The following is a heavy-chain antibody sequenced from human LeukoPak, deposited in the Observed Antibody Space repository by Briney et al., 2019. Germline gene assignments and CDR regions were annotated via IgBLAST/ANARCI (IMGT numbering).Heavy chain of an antibody. CDR1: GYSISSGYY. CDR3: ASLLGASPDY. J-gene: IGHJ4*02. D-gene: IGHD1-26*01. Sequence: SETLSLTCTVSGYSISSGYYWGWIRQPPGKGLEWIGSIYHSGSTYYNPSLKSRVTISVDTSKNQFSLKLSSVTAADTAVYYCASLLGASPDYWGQGTLVTVSS. CDR2: IYHSGST. V-gene: IGHV4-38-2*02.